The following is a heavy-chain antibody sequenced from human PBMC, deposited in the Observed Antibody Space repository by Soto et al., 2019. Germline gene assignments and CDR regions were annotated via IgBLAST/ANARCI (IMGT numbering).Heavy chain of an antibody. Sequence: EVQLVESGGGLVKPGGSLRLSCAASVFTFSSYSMNWVRQAPGKGLEWVSSISSSSSYIYYADSVKGRFTISRDNAKNSLYLQMNSLRAEDTAVYYCARGGGGSSWHFDYWGQGTLVTVSS. CDR2: ISSSSSYI. D-gene: IGHD6-13*01. CDR1: VFTFSSYS. V-gene: IGHV3-21*01. J-gene: IGHJ4*02. CDR3: ARGGGGSSWHFDY.